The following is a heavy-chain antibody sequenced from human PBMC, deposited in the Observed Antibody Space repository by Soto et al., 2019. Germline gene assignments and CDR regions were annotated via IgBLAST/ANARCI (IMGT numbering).Heavy chain of an antibody. CDR3: ATYSSSEIHCRVLGSHRVQLQGELVVGCV. J-gene: IGHJ3*01. Sequence: SETLSLTCTVSGGSISSGGYYWSWIRQHPGKGLEWIGYIYYSGSTYYNPSLKSRVTISVDTSTNQFSLKLSSVTAADTAVYYCATYSSSEIHCRVLGSHRVQLQGELVVGCVW. D-gene: IGHD6-6*01. V-gene: IGHV4-31*03. CDR1: GGSISSGGYY. CDR2: IYYSGST.